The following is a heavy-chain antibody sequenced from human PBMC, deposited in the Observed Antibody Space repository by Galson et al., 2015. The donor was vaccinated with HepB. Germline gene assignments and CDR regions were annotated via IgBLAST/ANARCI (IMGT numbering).Heavy chain of an antibody. CDR2: INSSGGST. CDR1: GYTFTSYY. V-gene: IGHV1-46*01. J-gene: IGHJ6*02. D-gene: IGHD3-10*01. Sequence: SVKVSCKASGYTFTSYYMHWVRQAPGQGLEWMGIINSSGGSTSYAQKFQGRVTMTRDTSTSTVYMELSSLRSEDTAVYYCARDYYGSGSYSWYYGMDVWGQGTTVTVSS. CDR3: ARDYYGSGSYSWYYGMDV.